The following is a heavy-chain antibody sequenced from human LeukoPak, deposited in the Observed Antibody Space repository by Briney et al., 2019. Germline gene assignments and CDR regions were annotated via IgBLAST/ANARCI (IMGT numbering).Heavy chain of an antibody. CDR2: IYSGGRT. CDR3: ARGDRAASGYDS. D-gene: IGHD3-22*01. J-gene: IGHJ4*02. Sequence: GGSLRLSCAASGFTFSRFALSWVRQAPGKGLEWVSVIYSGGRTYYADSVKGRFIISRDNSKNMVYLQMNSLRAEDTALYYCARGDRAASGYDSWGQGTLVTVSS. V-gene: IGHV3-66*01. CDR1: GFTFSRFA.